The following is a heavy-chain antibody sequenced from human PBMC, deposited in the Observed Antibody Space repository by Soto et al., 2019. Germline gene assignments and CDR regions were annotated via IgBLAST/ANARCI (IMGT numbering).Heavy chain of an antibody. CDR3: AKGNEYYYYGMDV. J-gene: IGHJ6*01. V-gene: IGHV3-30*18. CDR1: GFTFSSCG. Sequence: QVQLVESGGSVVQPGRSLRLSCAASGFTFSSCGMHWVRQAPGKGLEWVAVISYDGSNKYYADSVKGRFTISRDNSKNTLYLQMNSLRADDTAVYYCAKGNEYYYYGMDVW. CDR2: ISYDGSNK.